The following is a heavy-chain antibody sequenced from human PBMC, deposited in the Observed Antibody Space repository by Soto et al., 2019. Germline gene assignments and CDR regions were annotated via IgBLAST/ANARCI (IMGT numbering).Heavy chain of an antibody. J-gene: IGHJ6*02. V-gene: IGHV3-11*06. CDR2: ITPSSTYA. CDR1: GFTFSDYY. CDR3: AKGHHQMDP. Sequence: GSLRLSCAASGFTFSDYYMSWIRQAPGKGLEWVSYITPSSTYADYADSVKGRFTISRDNAKNSLYLQMDSLTTEDTAIYYCAKGHHQMDPWGQGTTVTVSS.